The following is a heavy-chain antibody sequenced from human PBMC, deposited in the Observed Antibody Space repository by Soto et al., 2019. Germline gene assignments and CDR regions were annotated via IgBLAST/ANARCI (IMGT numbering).Heavy chain of an antibody. J-gene: IGHJ4*02. D-gene: IGHD3-22*01. CDR3: ARTYYYDSSGYYYVPFFDY. Sequence: ASVKVSCKASGYTFTSYGISWVRLAPGQGLEWMGWISAYNGNTNYAQKLQGRVTMTTDTSTSTAYMELRSLRSDDTAVYYCARTYYYDSSGYYYVPFFDYWGQGTLVTVSS. CDR1: GYTFTSYG. CDR2: ISAYNGNT. V-gene: IGHV1-18*01.